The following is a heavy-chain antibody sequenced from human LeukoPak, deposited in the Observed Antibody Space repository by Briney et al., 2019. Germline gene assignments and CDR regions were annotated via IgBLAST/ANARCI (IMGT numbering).Heavy chain of an antibody. Sequence: SETLSLTCAVYGGSFSGYYWSWIRQPPGKGLEWIGEINHSGSTNYNPSLKSRVTISVDTSKNQFSLKLSSVTAADTAVHYCARDSGDYPYYFDFWGQGTLVTVSS. CDR1: GGSFSGYY. CDR2: INHSGST. CDR3: ARDSGDYPYYFDF. J-gene: IGHJ4*02. D-gene: IGHD4-17*01. V-gene: IGHV4-34*01.